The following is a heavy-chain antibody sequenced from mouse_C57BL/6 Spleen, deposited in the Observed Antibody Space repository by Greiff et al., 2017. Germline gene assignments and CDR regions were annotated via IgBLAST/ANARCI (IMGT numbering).Heavy chain of an antibody. V-gene: IGHV3-6*01. CDR2: ISYDGSN. Sequence: ESGPGLVKPSQSLSLTCSVTGYSITSGYYWNWIRQFPGNKLEWMGYISYDGSNNYNSSLKNRISITRDTSKNQFFLKLNSVTTEDTATYYCARGGELNEYFDVWGTGTTVTVSS. CDR1: GYSITSGYY. J-gene: IGHJ1*03. CDR3: ARGGELNEYFDV.